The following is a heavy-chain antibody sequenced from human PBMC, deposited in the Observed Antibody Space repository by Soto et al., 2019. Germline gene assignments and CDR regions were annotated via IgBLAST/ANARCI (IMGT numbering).Heavy chain of an antibody. D-gene: IGHD3-16*01. CDR2: ISNSGCTI. CDR1: GFSFSDYY. V-gene: IGHV3-11*01. J-gene: IGHJ5*02. CDR3: ARLPYPWGWFDP. Sequence: GGSLRLSCAASGFSFSDYYMSWIRQAPGKGLEWISYISNSGCTIYYADSLKGRFTISRDNAKNSLYLQMNSLRVDDTAMYYCARLPYPWGWFDPWGQATLVTVS.